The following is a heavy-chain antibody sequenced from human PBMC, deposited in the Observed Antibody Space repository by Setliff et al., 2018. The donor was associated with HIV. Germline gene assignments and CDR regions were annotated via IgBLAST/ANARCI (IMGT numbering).Heavy chain of an antibody. V-gene: IGHV1-46*01. CDR1: GYIVTSYY. CDR3: ARDSPYGGNSGAFDI. CDR2: FNPSGGST. Sequence: ASVKVSCKASGYIVTSYYIHWVRQAPGQGLEWMGIFNPSGGSTTYAQTFQGRVTMTRDTSTTTVYMELGSLRSDDTAVYYCARDSPYGGNSGAFDIWGQGTMVTV. J-gene: IGHJ3*02. D-gene: IGHD2-21*02.